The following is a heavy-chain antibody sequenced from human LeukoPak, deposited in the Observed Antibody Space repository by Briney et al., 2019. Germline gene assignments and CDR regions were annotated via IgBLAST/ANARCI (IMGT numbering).Heavy chain of an antibody. J-gene: IGHJ4*02. D-gene: IGHD3-22*01. CDR3: ARDKLTYYYDSSGYNLDY. CDR1: GGTFSSYA. V-gene: IGHV1-69*13. CDR2: IIPIFGTA. Sequence: ASVKVSCKASGGTFSSYAISWVRQAPGQGLEWMGGIIPIFGTANYAQKFQGRVTITADESTSTAYMELSSLRSEDTAVYYCARDKLTYYYDSSGYNLDYWGQGTLVTVSS.